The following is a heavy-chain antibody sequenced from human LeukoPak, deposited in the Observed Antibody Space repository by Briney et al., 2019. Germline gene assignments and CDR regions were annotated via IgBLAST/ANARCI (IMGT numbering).Heavy chain of an antibody. CDR3: AKDGGRQLVRGGVFDF. V-gene: IGHV3-23*01. D-gene: IGHD6-13*01. CDR1: GFTFSNYV. CDR2: ISNAGGST. J-gene: IGHJ4*02. Sequence: GGSLRLSCAASGFTFSNYVMSWVRQAPGKGLEWVPVISNAGGSTYSADSVKGRFTISRDNSKNTLYLQMNSLRDEDTAVYYCAKDGGRQLVRGGVFDFWGQGTLVTVSS.